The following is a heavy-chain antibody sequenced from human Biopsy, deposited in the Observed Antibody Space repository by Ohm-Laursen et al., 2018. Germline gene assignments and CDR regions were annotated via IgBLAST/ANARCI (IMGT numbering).Heavy chain of an antibody. CDR1: GGSISGYY. V-gene: IGHV4-34*01. CDR3: ARSGQWARYYFDY. CDR2: INHRGYT. J-gene: IGHJ4*01. Sequence: GTLSLTCAVSGGSISGYYWSWIRQPPGKGLEWIEEINHRGYTDYNASLKGRVSISVDTSKNQLSLNLTSVTAADTAVFYCARSGQWARYYFDYWGHGTLVTVSP. D-gene: IGHD6-19*01.